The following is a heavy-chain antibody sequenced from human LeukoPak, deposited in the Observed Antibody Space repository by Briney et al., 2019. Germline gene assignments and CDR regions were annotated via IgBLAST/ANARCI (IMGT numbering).Heavy chain of an antibody. D-gene: IGHD6-6*01. J-gene: IGHJ4*02. CDR3: ARVSSSSSAFDY. Sequence: GGSLRLSCAATGFSFSNSWMTWVRQAPGKGPEWLANINQDGSTKNYVDAVEGRFTISRDNAKNSVYLQMNSLRAEDTAVYYCARVSSSSSAFDYWGQGTLVTVSS. CDR1: GFSFSNSW. V-gene: IGHV3-7*03. CDR2: INQDGSTK.